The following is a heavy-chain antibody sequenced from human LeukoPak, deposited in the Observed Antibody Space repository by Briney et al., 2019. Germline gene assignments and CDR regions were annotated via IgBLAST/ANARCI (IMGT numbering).Heavy chain of an antibody. CDR3: AKEGWFGPEANYGMDV. J-gene: IGHJ6*02. D-gene: IGHD3-10*01. Sequence: GGSLRLSCGASGFTFSSYGMHWVRQAPGKGLEWVAVISYDGSNKYYADSVKGRFTISRDNSKNTLYLQMNSLRAEDTAVYYCAKEGWFGPEANYGMDVWGQGTTVTVSS. CDR2: ISYDGSNK. V-gene: IGHV3-30*18. CDR1: GFTFSSYG.